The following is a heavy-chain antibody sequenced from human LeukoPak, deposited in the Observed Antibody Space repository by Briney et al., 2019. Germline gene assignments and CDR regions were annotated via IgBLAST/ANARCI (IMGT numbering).Heavy chain of an antibody. CDR2: VYYSGTT. Sequence: IPSETLSLTCNVSGAYVDTFYWSWTRQSPGKGLEWLGYVYYSGTTSFNPSLESRVTMSVDTSKNQIYLRLRSVTAADTAVYYCARLGFWSVHRVYAMDVWGQGTTVTVSS. J-gene: IGHJ6*02. CDR1: GAYVDTFY. CDR3: ARLGFWSVHRVYAMDV. D-gene: IGHD3-3*01. V-gene: IGHV4-59*08.